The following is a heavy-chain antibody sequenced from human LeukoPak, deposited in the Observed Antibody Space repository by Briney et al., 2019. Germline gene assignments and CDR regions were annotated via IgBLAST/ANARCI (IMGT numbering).Heavy chain of an antibody. CDR3: ARVFPTSLAPWNNWFDP. D-gene: IGHD1-1*01. Sequence: PSETLSLTCSVYGGSFSDHYWSWIRQSPEKGLEWIGEINHSGSTNYNPSLKSRAIISIDTSKNQFSLKLSSVTAADTAVYYCARVFPTSLAPWNNWFDPWGQGTLVTVSS. CDR1: GGSFSDHY. J-gene: IGHJ5*02. V-gene: IGHV4-34*01. CDR2: INHSGST.